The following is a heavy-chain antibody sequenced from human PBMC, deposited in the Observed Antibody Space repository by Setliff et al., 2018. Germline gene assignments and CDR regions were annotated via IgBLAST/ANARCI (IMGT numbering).Heavy chain of an antibody. J-gene: IGHJ1*01. V-gene: IGHV4-39*01. CDR3: GRGFSRIEG. CDR2: IYDSGSS. Sequence: KASETLSLTCTVSGGSVSNSGFFWGWLRQAPGKGLEWIGNIYDSGSSNYNASLKSRLIITRDTSKNQISLKLTSVTAADTAVYYCGRGFSRIEGWGQGTLVTVSS. CDR1: GGSVSNSGFF. D-gene: IGHD2-15*01.